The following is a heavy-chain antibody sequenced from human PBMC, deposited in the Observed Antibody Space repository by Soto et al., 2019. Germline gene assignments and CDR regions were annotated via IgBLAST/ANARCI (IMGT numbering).Heavy chain of an antibody. J-gene: IGHJ6*02. CDR2: IYYSGST. CDR3: ARGLVLLADYCYGMDV. D-gene: IGHD2-15*01. CDR1: GGSISSGGYY. V-gene: IGHV4-31*03. Sequence: SETLSLTCTVSGGSISSGGYYWSWIRQHPGKGLEWIGYIYYSGSTYYNPSLKSRVTISVDTSKNQFSLKLSSVTAADTAVYYRARGLVLLADYCYGMDVWGQGTTVTVSS.